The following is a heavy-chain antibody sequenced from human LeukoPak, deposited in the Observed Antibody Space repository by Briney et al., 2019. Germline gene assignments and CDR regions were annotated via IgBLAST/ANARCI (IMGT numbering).Heavy chain of an antibody. D-gene: IGHD3-22*01. J-gene: IGHJ4*02. Sequence: ASVKVSCKASGYTFTSYGISWVRQAPGQGLEWMGWINAYNGNTNYAQKLQGRVTMTTDTSTSTAYMELRSLRSDDTAVYYCARDLLYYYDSSGYDYWGQGTLVTVSS. CDR2: INAYNGNT. CDR1: GYTFTSYG. CDR3: ARDLLYYYDSSGYDY. V-gene: IGHV1-18*01.